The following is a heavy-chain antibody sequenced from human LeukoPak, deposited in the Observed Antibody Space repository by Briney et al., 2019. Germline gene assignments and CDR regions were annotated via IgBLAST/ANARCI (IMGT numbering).Heavy chain of an antibody. CDR2: IYYSGST. J-gene: IGHJ3*02. Sequence: SETLSLTCTVSGGSVSRSSYYWCWIRQPPGKGVEGIGSIYYSGSTYYNPSLKSRVTISVDTSKNQFSLKLSSVTAADTAVYYCASKRGSSARAHAFDIWGQGTMVTVSS. CDR3: ASKRGSSARAHAFDI. V-gene: IGHV4-39*01. D-gene: IGHD1-26*01. CDR1: GGSVSRSSYY.